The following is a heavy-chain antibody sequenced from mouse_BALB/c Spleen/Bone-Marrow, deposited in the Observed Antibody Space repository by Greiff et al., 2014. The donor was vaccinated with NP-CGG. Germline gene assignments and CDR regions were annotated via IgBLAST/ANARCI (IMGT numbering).Heavy chain of an antibody. V-gene: IGHV5-17*02. CDR2: ISSGSSTI. Sequence: EVQGVESGGGLVQPGGSRKLSCAASGFTFSSFGMHWVRQAPEKGLEWVAYISSGSSTIYYADTVKGRFTISRDNPKNTLFLQMNSLRSEDTAMYYCASSSYGSSYYFDYWGQGTTLTVSA. J-gene: IGHJ2*01. CDR1: GFTFSSFG. D-gene: IGHD1-1*01. CDR3: ASSSYGSSYYFDY.